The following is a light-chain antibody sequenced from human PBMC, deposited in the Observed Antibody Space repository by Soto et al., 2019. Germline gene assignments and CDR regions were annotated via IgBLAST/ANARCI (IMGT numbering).Light chain of an antibody. CDR1: QSVSSN. V-gene: IGKV3-15*01. J-gene: IGKJ4*01. Sequence: EIVVTQSPATLSVSPGERATLSCRASQSVSSNLTWYQQKPGQAPRLLIYGASTRATGIPARFSGSGSGTEFTLTISSLQSEDSAVYYCQQYNDWPFFGGGTKVEIK. CDR2: GAS. CDR3: QQYNDWPF.